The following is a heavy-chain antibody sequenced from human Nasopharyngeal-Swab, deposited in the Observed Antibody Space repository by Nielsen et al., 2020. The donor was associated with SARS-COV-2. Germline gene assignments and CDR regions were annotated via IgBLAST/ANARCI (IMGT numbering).Heavy chain of an antibody. Sequence: ASVKVSCKASGYTFTGYYMHWVRQAPGQGLEWMRRINPNSGGTNYAQKFQGRVTMTRDTSTSTVYMELSSLRSEDTAVYYCARAFSSWYVMQASDYFDYWGQGTLVTVSS. V-gene: IGHV1-2*06. J-gene: IGHJ4*02. CDR3: ARAFSSWYVMQASDYFDY. D-gene: IGHD6-13*01. CDR1: GYTFTGYY. CDR2: INPNSGGT.